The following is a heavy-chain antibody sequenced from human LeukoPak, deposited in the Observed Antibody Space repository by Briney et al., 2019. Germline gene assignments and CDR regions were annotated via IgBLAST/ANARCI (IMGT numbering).Heavy chain of an antibody. CDR3: ARDAPPLTGTTVY. J-gene: IGHJ4*02. CDR2: IIPIFGTA. V-gene: IGHV1-69*13. D-gene: IGHD1-20*01. Sequence: SVKVSCKASGGAFSSYAISWVRQAPGQGLEWMGGIIPIFGTANYAQKFQGRVTITADESTSTAYMELSSLRSEDTAVYYCARDAPPLTGTTVYWGQGTLVTVSS. CDR1: GGAFSSYA.